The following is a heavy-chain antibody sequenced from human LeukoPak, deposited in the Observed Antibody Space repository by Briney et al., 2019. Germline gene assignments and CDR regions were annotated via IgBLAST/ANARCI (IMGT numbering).Heavy chain of an antibody. CDR1: GGSISSSSYY. V-gene: IGHV4-39*07. D-gene: IGHD3-3*01. Sequence: SETLSLTCTVSGGSISSSSYYWGWIRQPPGKGLEWIGSIYYSGSTYYNPSLKSRVTISVDTSKNQFSLKLSSVTAADTAVYYCARTYYDFWSGPTEYFQHWGQGTLVTVSS. CDR2: IYYSGST. J-gene: IGHJ1*01. CDR3: ARTYYDFWSGPTEYFQH.